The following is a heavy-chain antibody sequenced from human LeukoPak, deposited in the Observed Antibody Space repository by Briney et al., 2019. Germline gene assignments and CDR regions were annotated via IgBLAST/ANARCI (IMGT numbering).Heavy chain of an antibody. D-gene: IGHD6-19*01. CDR1: GDSVSNTNYH. Sequence: PSETLSLTCTVSGDSVSNTNYHWGWIRQPLGKGLEWLANIHYSGTAHYNPSLNSRVSMSVDTSKNQFSLRLTSVAAADTAVYYCGTRTVVAGGWFDSWGQGTLVTVSS. V-gene: IGHV4-39*01. J-gene: IGHJ5*01. CDR2: IHYSGTA. CDR3: GTRTVVAGGWFDS.